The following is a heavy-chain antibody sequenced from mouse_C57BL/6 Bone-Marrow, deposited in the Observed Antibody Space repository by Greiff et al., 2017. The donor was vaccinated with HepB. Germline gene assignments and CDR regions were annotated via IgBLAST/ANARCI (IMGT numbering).Heavy chain of an antibody. D-gene: IGHD1-1*01. J-gene: IGHJ4*01. CDR2: IYPRSGNT. CDR1: GYTFTSYG. CDR3: ARDNYYGSSSYAMDY. Sequence: VQLQQSGAELARPGASVKLSCKASGYTFTSYGISWVKQRTGQGLEWIGEIYPRSGNTYYNEKFKGKATLTANKSSSTAYMALRSLTSEDSAVYFCARDNYYGSSSYAMDYWGQGTSVTVSS. V-gene: IGHV1-81*01.